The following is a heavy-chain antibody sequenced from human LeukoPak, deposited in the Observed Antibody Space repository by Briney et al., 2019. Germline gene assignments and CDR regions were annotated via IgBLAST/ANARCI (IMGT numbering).Heavy chain of an antibody. Sequence: SETLSLTCTVSGASISSYYWSWIRQPPGKGLEWIGYIYYSGSTNYNPSLKSRVTISVDTSKTQFSLKLSSVTAADTAVYYCAREPPYDMEAFDIWGQGTMVTVSS. CDR3: AREPPYDMEAFDI. V-gene: IGHV4-59*01. CDR1: GASISSYY. J-gene: IGHJ3*02. CDR2: IYYSGST. D-gene: IGHD5-12*01.